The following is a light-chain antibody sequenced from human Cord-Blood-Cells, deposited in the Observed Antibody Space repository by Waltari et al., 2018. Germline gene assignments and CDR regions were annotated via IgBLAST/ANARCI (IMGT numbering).Light chain of an antibody. CDR3: QQSYSTPWT. CDR1: QSISSY. Sequence: DIQMTKSPYSLSASVGDRVTITCRASQSISSYLNWYQQKPGKAPKLLIYAASSLQSGVPSRFSGSGSGTDFTLTISSLQPEDFATYYCQQSYSTPWTFGQGP. J-gene: IGKJ1*01. CDR2: AAS. V-gene: IGKV1-39*01.